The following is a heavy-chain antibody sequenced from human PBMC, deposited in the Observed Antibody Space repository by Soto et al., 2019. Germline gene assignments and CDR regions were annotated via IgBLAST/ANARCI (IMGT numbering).Heavy chain of an antibody. CDR1: GGSFSDFA. Sequence: QVQLAQSGAEVRKPGSSVKVSCGASGGSFSDFAFSWVRQAPGQVLEWMGGIIPMFGATKYAQRFQDRVTLTAGESTSAVYLPLRGLTSGATATYYCARGAIVAVPAALSSYHAYTNYRVDSWGQGTMVSVSS. CDR3: ARGAIVAVPAALSSYHAYTNYRVDS. V-gene: IGHV1-69*19. J-gene: IGHJ4*02. CDR2: IIPMFGAT. D-gene: IGHD2-15*01.